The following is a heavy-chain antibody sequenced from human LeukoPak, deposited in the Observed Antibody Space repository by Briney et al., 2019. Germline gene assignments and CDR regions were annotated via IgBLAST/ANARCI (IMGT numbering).Heavy chain of an antibody. Sequence: GRSLRLSCAASGFNFRSYGMHWVRQAPGKGLGWVAVIWYDGSNKYYADSVKGRFIISRDNSKNTLSLQMNSLRAEDTAVYYCARDRTIYFDQWGQGILVTVSS. CDR3: ARDRTIYFDQ. V-gene: IGHV3-33*01. CDR1: GFNFRSYG. J-gene: IGHJ4*02. D-gene: IGHD3-3*01. CDR2: IWYDGSNK.